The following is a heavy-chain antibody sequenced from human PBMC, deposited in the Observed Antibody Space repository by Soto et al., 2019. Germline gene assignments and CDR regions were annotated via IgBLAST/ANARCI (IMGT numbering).Heavy chain of an antibody. D-gene: IGHD6-13*01. J-gene: IGHJ4*02. CDR2: IYYSGST. CDR1: GGSISSYY. Sequence: SETLSLTCTVSGGSISSYYWSWIRQPPGKGLEWIGDIYYSGSTNYNPSLKSRVSISVDTSKNQFSLKLSSVTAADTAVYYCARHSSSWPIFDYWGQGTLVTVSS. CDR3: ARHSSSWPIFDY. V-gene: IGHV4-59*08.